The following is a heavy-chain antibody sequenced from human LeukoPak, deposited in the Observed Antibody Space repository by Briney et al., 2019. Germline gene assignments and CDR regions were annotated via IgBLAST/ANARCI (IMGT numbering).Heavy chain of an antibody. V-gene: IGHV3-30*18. Sequence: RGSLRLSCVASGFTSSRFAMHWVRQAPGKGPGWVSLISSVATNKYYTDSVKGPFTLSTDKSRNTLYLQMNSLRTEDTAVYYCAKLGQIRHFDFVNWFDSWGQGTLVIVSS. CDR2: ISSVATNK. D-gene: IGHD3-9*01. CDR3: AKLGQIRHFDFVNWFDS. J-gene: IGHJ5*01. CDR1: GFTSSRFA.